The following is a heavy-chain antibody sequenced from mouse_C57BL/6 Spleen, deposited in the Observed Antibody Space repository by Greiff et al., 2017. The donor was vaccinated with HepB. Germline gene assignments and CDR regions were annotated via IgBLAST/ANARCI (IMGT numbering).Heavy chain of an antibody. CDR2: INPGSGGT. Sequence: VQLQQSGAELVRPGTSVKVSCKASGYAFTNYLIEWVKQRPGQRLEWIGVINPGSGGTNYNEKFKGKATLTADKSSSTAYMQLSSLTSEDSAVYFCARSCYGSSYVWYFDVWGTGTTVTVSS. D-gene: IGHD1-1*01. J-gene: IGHJ1*03. V-gene: IGHV1-54*01. CDR1: GYAFTNYL. CDR3: ARSCYGSSYVWYFDV.